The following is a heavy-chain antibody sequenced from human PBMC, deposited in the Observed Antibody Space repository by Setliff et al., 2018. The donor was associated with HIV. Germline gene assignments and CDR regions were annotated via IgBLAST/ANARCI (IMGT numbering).Heavy chain of an antibody. CDR3: AISYYYGSGIPGYYFDY. CDR2: IYYSGST. D-gene: IGHD3-10*01. V-gene: IGHV4-39*01. Sequence: SETLSLTCNVSGGSISSSSYYWGWIRQPPGKGLEWIGSIYYSGSTYYNPPLKSRVTISVDTSKNQFSLKLSSVTAADTAVYYCAISYYYGSGIPGYYFDYWGQGTPVTVSS. CDR1: GGSISSSSYY. J-gene: IGHJ4*02.